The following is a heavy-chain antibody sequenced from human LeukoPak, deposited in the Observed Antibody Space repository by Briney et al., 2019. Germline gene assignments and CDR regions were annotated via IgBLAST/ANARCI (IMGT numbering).Heavy chain of an antibody. J-gene: IGHJ5*02. CDR1: GGSISSTTTDY. D-gene: IGHD3-22*01. CDR3: ARWDSSGFPFDP. V-gene: IGHV4-39*07. Sequence: PSETLSLTCTVSGGSISSTTTDYWSWIRQPPGKGLEWIGEINHSGSTNYNPSLKSRVTISVDTSKNQFSLKLSSVTAADTAVYYCARWDSSGFPFDPWGQGTLVTVSS. CDR2: INHSGST.